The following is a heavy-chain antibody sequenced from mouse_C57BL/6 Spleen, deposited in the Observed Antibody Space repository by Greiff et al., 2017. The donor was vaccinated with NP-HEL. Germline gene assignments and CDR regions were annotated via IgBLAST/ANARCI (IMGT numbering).Heavy chain of an antibody. J-gene: IGHJ2*01. Sequence: DVKLVESGGDLVKPGGSLKLSCAASGFTFSSYGMSWVRQTPDKRLEWVATISSGGSYTYYPDSVKGRFTISRDNAKHTLYLQMSSLKSEDTAMYYCASHSNYYFGYWGQGTTLTVSS. CDR3: ASHSNYYFGY. V-gene: IGHV5-6*02. CDR2: ISSGGSYT. CDR1: GFTFSSYG. D-gene: IGHD2-5*01.